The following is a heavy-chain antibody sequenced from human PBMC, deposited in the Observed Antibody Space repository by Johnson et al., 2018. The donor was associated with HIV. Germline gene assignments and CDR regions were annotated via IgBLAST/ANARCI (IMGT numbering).Heavy chain of an antibody. J-gene: IGHJ3*02. CDR1: GLTFSSSW. V-gene: IGHV3-30*03. Sequence: QVQLVESGGGVVRPGGSLRLSCAASGLTFSSSWMHWVCQAPEKGPEWVAVISFDGNLKKYAASVKGRFNISRDNSKKPLYLQMNSLRAEDTAVSYCARGDSSGWYRYAFDIWGQGTLVTVSS. D-gene: IGHD6-19*01. CDR3: ARGDSSGWYRYAFDI. CDR2: ISFDGNLK.